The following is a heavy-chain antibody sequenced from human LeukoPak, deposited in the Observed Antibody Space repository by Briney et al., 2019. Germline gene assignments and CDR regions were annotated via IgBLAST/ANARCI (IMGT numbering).Heavy chain of an antibody. CDR2: IRSSGSTI. Sequence: KSGGSLRLSCAASGFTFSDYYMSWIRQAPGKGLEWASYIRSSGSTIYYADSVKGRFTISRDNSKNTLYLQMNSLRAEDTAVYYCAKGYSGVVVIPVDYWGQGTLVTVSS. V-gene: IGHV3-11*04. CDR3: AKGYSGVVVIPVDY. J-gene: IGHJ4*02. D-gene: IGHD3-22*01. CDR1: GFTFSDYY.